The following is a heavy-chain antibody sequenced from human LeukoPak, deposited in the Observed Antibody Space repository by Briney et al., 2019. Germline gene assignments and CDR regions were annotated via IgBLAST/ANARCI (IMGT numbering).Heavy chain of an antibody. Sequence: GASVKVSCKVSGYTLTELSMHWVRQAPGKGLEWMGGFDPEDGETIYAQKFQGRVTMTEDTSTDTAYMELSSLRSEDTAVYYCATGPSIPVALDYWGQGTLVTVSS. CDR3: ATGPSIPVALDY. CDR2: FDPEDGET. V-gene: IGHV1-24*01. D-gene: IGHD6-19*01. J-gene: IGHJ4*02. CDR1: GYTLTELS.